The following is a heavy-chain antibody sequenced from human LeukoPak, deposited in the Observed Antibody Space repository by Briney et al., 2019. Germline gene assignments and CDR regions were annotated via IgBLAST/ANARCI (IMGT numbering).Heavy chain of an antibody. J-gene: IGHJ6*03. CDR2: ISSSSSYI. Sequence: GGSLTLSCAASGFTFSSYTMNWVRQAPGKGLEWVSSISSSSSYIYYANSMKGRFTISRDNAKNSLYLQINSLRAEDTALYYCAREQMITFGGVIVTGYYYFMDVWGKGTTVTVSS. CDR1: GFTFSSYT. CDR3: AREQMITFGGVIVTGYYYFMDV. V-gene: IGHV3-21*04. D-gene: IGHD3-16*02.